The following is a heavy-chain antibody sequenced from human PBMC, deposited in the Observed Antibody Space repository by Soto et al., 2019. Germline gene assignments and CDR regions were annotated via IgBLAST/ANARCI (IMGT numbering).Heavy chain of an antibody. V-gene: IGHV4-59*01. CDR1: GGSISSYY. J-gene: IGHJ4*02. CDR2: IYYSGST. CDR3: ARERDELRYFDWLRQTYYFDY. Sequence: PSETLSLTCTVSGGSISSYYWSWIRQPPGKGLEWIGYIYYSGSTNYNPSLKSRVTISVDTSKNQFSLKLSSVTAADTAVYYCARERDELRYFDWLRQTYYFDYWGQGTLVTVSS. D-gene: IGHD3-9*01.